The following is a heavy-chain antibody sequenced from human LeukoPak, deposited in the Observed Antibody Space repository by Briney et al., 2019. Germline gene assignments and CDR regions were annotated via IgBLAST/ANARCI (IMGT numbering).Heavy chain of an antibody. CDR3: AKAPDPVPDAFDI. D-gene: IGHD6-6*01. CDR2: ISGSGGST. V-gene: IGHV3-23*01. Sequence: GGSLRLPCAASGFTFSSYAMSWVRQAPGKGLEWVSAISGSGGSTYYADSVKGRFTISRDNSKNTLYLQMNSLRAEDTAVYYCAKAPDPVPDAFDIWGQGTMVTVSS. J-gene: IGHJ3*02. CDR1: GFTFSSYA.